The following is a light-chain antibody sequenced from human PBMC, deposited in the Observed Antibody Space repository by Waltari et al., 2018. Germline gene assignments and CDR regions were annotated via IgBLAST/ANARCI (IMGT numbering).Light chain of an antibody. Sequence: NQQYSDKSPIPLIYEVSKRPSGAYNRFSVSNSGSTASLTISGRRAEDEAEYYCSTSGTSSVVVFGGGTKLTVL. CDR3: STSGTSSVVV. J-gene: IGLJ2*01. CDR2: EVS. V-gene: IGLV2-14*01.